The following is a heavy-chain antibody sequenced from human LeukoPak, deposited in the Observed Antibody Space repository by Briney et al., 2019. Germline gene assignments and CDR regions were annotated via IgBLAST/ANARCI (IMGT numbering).Heavy chain of an antibody. V-gene: IGHV4-34*01. Sequence: SETLSLTCAVYGGSFSGYYWSWIRQPPGRGLEWIGEINQSGSTNYNPSLKSRVTISVDTSKNQFSLKLSSVTAAGTAVYYCARVWRYCSGGSCYIVWGQGTLVTVSS. J-gene: IGHJ4*02. CDR3: ARVWRYCSGGSCYIV. CDR2: INQSGST. CDR1: GGSFSGYY. D-gene: IGHD2-15*01.